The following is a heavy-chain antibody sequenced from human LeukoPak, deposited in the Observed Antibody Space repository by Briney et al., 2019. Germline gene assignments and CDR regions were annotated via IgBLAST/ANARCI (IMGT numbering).Heavy chain of an antibody. Sequence: GGSLRLSCATSGFTVSSNYMSWVRQAPGKGLEWLSVIYSGGSTYYADSVKGRFTISRDNSKNTLYLQMNSLRAEDTAVYYCTTKRGYSYGYADWGQGTLVTVSS. CDR1: GFTVSSNY. CDR2: IYSGGST. D-gene: IGHD5-18*01. CDR3: TTKRGYSYGYAD. V-gene: IGHV3-66*01. J-gene: IGHJ4*02.